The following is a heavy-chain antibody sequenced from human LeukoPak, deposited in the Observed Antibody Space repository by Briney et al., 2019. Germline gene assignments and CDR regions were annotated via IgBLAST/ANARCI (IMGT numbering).Heavy chain of an antibody. J-gene: IGHJ4*02. CDR1: GFTFSSYA. CDR3: AKFYGSGTYYNYPDH. D-gene: IGHD3-10*01. V-gene: IGHV3-23*01. CDR2: IDSSGGST. Sequence: PGGSLRLSCAPSGFTFSSYAMSWVRQAPGKGREWVSTIDSSGGSTHYADSVKGRFAISRDNSENTLYVQMNSLRADDTAVYYCAKFYGSGTYYNYPDHWGQGTPVTVSS.